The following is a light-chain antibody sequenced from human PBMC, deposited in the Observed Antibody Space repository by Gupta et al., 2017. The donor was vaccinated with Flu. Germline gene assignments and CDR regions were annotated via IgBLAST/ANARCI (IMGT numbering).Light chain of an antibody. CDR2: ECN. CDR3: QAWDSSTAEVV. Sequence: GDKLGEKYTSWYQQKPGQSPVLVIFECNRRPSGIPERFSGSTSGNTATLTISGTPAMDEADYYCQAWDSSTAEVVFGGGTKLTVL. V-gene: IGLV3-1*01. CDR1: KLGEKY. J-gene: IGLJ3*02.